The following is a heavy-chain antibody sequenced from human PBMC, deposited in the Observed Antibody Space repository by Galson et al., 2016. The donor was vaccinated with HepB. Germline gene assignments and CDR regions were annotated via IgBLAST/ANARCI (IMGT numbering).Heavy chain of an antibody. D-gene: IGHD4-17*01. CDR3: TTDWATVTTIFIYY. J-gene: IGHJ4*02. CDR2: IKSKTDGGTT. CDR1: GFTFSKTW. V-gene: IGHV3-15*07. Sequence: SLRLSCAASGFTFSKTWMTWVRQAPGKGLEWVGRIKSKTDGGTTDYAAPVKGRFTISRDDSKNTLYLQMNSLKTEDTAVYYCTTDWATVTTIFIYYWGQGTLVTVSS.